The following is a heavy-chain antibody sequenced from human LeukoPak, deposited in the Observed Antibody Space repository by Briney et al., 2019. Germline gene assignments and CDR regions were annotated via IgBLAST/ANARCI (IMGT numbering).Heavy chain of an antibody. CDR3: AKASYSSSSPLFDY. J-gene: IGHJ4*02. CDR1: GFTFSSYG. V-gene: IGHV3-30*02. Sequence: YPGGSLRLSCAASGFTFSSYGMHWVRQAPGKGLEWVAFIRYDGSNKYYADSVKGRFTISRDNSKNTLYLQMNSLRAEDTAVYYCAKASYSSSSPLFDYWGQGTLVAVSS. D-gene: IGHD6-6*01. CDR2: IRYDGSNK.